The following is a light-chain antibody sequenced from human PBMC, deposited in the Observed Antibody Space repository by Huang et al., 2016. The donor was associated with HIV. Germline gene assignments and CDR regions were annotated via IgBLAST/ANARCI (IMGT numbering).Light chain of an antibody. J-gene: IGKJ4*01. V-gene: IGKV1-9*01. CDR3: QHLYT. Sequence: TQLTQSPSSLSASVGDRVTITCRANQAIGTYLAWYQQKPGKAPELLLNSSSTLRSGVPSRFSGGGSGTDFTLTITSLQPEDFASYSCQHLYTFGGGTKVEIK. CDR1: QAIGTY. CDR2: SSS.